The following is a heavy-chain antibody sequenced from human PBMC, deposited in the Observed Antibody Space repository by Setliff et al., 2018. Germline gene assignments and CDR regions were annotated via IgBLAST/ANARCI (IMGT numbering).Heavy chain of an antibody. Sequence: GPSVKVSCKASGYTFTSYAMNWVRQAPGQGLEWMGWINTNTGDPTYAQGYTGRFAFSLDTSDSATYLDISNLKAEDTATYYCARADHLVTTTFDYWGQGTLVTVSS. D-gene: IGHD4-17*01. J-gene: IGHJ4*01. CDR3: ARADHLVTTTFDY. CDR1: GYTFTSYA. V-gene: IGHV7-4-1*02. CDR2: INTNTGDP.